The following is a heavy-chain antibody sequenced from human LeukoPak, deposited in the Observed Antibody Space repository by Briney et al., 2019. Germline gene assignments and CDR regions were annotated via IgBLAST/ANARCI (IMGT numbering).Heavy chain of an antibody. J-gene: IGHJ4*02. V-gene: IGHV3-15*01. CDR1: GFTFSNAW. Sequence: PGGSLRLSCAASGFTFSNAWMSWVRQAPGKGLEWVGRIKSKTDGGTTDYAAPVKGRFTISRDDSKNTLYLQMNSLKTEDTAVYYCTTGHTYYYDSSGYYPLDYWGQGTLVTVSS. D-gene: IGHD3-22*01. CDR2: IKSKTDGGTT. CDR3: TTGHTYYYDSSGYYPLDY.